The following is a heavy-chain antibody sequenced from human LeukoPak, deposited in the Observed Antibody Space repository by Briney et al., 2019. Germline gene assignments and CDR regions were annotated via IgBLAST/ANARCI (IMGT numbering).Heavy chain of an antibody. J-gene: IGHJ5*02. Sequence: SETLSLTCAVYGGSFSGYYWSWIRQPPGKGLEWIGYIYHSGHTMSNPSLKSRVSLSLDTSNNQFSLKLSSVTAADTAVYYCARHPFQYPFDHWGQGTVVSVSS. CDR3: ARHPFQYPFDH. V-gene: IGHV4-59*08. D-gene: IGHD4-4*01. CDR2: IYHSGHT. CDR1: GGSFSGYY.